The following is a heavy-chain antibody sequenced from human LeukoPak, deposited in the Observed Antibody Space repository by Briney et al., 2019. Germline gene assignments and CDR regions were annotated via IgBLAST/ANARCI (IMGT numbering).Heavy chain of an antibody. V-gene: IGHV3-23*01. D-gene: IGHD3-10*01. J-gene: IGHJ4*02. Sequence: GGSLRLSCAASGFTFSRYTMSWVRQARGEGGEGVSAISGSGVSTYSAVAAKGRLSISRDNSKNTLYLQMITLRTDDTAVYYCAKSSNYYGSGSYYEADYFDYWGQGTLVTVSS. CDR3: AKSSNYYGSGSYYEADYFDY. CDR1: GFTFSRYT. CDR2: ISGSGVST.